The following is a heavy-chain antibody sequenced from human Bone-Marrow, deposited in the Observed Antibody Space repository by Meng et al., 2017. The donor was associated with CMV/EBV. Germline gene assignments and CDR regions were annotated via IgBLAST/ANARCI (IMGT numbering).Heavy chain of an antibody. D-gene: IGHD1-20*01. CDR3: ARGITGYYFDY. J-gene: IGHJ4*02. CDR1: GGSISSYY. V-gene: IGHV4-59*01. CDR2: IYYSGST. Sequence: SETLSLTCTVSGGSISSYYWSWIRQPPGKGLEWIGYIYYSGSTNYNPSLKSRVTISVDTSKNQFSLKLSSVTAADTAVYYCARGITGYYFDYWGQGTLVPVSS.